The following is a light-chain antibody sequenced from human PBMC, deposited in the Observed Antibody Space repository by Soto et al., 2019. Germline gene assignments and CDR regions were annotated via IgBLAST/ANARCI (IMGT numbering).Light chain of an antibody. CDR3: NSFTSNNTWV. CDR1: SSDVGGYNY. V-gene: IGLV2-14*01. Sequence: QSALTQPASVSGSPGQSITISCTGTSSDVGGYNYVSWYQQHPGKAPKLMIYEVNNRPSGVSNRFSGSKSGNTASLTISGLQAEDEADYYCNSFTSNNTWVFGGGTKVTVL. J-gene: IGLJ3*02. CDR2: EVN.